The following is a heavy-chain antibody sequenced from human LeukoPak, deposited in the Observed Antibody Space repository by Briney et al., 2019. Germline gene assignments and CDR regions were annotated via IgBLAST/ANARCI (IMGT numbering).Heavy chain of an antibody. Sequence: SVKVSCNASGGTFSSYAISWVRQAPGQGLEWMGGIIPIFGTANYAQKFQGRVTITADESTSTAYMELSSLRSEDTAVYYCARDRKAYSSSTYFDYWGQGTLVTVSS. CDR1: GGTFSSYA. CDR2: IIPIFGTA. CDR3: ARDRKAYSSSTYFDY. J-gene: IGHJ4*02. V-gene: IGHV1-69*13. D-gene: IGHD6-6*01.